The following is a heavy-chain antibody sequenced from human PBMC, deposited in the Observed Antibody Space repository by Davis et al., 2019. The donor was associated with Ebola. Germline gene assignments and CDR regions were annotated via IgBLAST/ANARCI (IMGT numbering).Heavy chain of an antibody. CDR3: ARDPVPWDRLVEYFDL. D-gene: IGHD1-26*01. J-gene: IGHJ2*01. CDR2: IYSGGST. CDR1: AFSVSSNY. V-gene: IGHV3-66*01. Sequence: GESLKISCAASAFSVSSNYMSWVRQAPGKGLEWVSVIYSGGSTDYADSVKGRFTISRDNAKNTLYLQMNSLRAEDTAVYYCARDPVPWDRLVEYFDLWGRGTLVTVSS.